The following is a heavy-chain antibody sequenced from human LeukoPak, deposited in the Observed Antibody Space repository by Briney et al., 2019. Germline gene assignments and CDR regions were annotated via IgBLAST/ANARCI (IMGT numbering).Heavy chain of an antibody. Sequence: AASVKVSCKASGYTFTNYDINWVRQATGQGLEWMGYMNPNSGNSAYAQKFQSKVTITTDASISTVYMELSGLRSEDTALYYCAREGLDYWGQGTLVTVSS. CDR3: AREGLDY. CDR2: MNPNSGNS. J-gene: IGHJ4*02. CDR1: GYTFTNYD. V-gene: IGHV1-8*01.